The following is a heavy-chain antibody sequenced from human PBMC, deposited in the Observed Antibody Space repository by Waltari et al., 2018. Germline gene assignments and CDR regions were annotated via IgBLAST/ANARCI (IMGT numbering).Heavy chain of an antibody. CDR3: VVGSSFDY. CDR1: AYSFTPTW. CDR2: IYPGDSDT. Sequence: EVQVVQSGAEVKKPGESLKISCEGSAYSFTPTWIGWVRQRPGKGLEWMGIIYPGDSDTRYSPSFQGQVTISADKSINTAYLQWSTLKASDTAMYYCVVGSSFDYWGQGTLVTVSS. V-gene: IGHV5-51*01. D-gene: IGHD3-10*01. J-gene: IGHJ4*02.